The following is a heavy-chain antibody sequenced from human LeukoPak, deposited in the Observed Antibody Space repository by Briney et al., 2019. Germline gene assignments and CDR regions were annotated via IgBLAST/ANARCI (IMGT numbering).Heavy chain of an antibody. D-gene: IGHD3-10*01. CDR3: ARGFGAGNYYYGWFDP. CDR1: GGSISSGDYY. Sequence: SETLSLTCTVSGGSISSGDYYWSWIRQPPGKGLEWIGYIYDSGSTYYNPSLKSRVSISRDMSKNQLSLMLSSVTAADTAVYYCARGFGAGNYYYGWFDPWGQGTLVSVSS. J-gene: IGHJ5*02. CDR2: IYDSGST. V-gene: IGHV4-30-4*01.